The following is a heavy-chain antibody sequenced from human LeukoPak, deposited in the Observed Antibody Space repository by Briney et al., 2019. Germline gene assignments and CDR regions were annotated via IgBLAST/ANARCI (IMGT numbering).Heavy chain of an antibody. J-gene: IGHJ4*02. D-gene: IGHD6-13*01. V-gene: IGHV3-30-3*01. CDR2: ISYDGSNK. CDR3: AKDRTLAGFIGNKYYFDY. CDR1: GFTFSSYA. Sequence: PGRSLRLSCAASGFTFSSYAMHWVRQAPGKGLEWVAVISYDGSNKYYADSVKGRFTISRDDSKNTLYLQMNSLRAEDTAVYYCAKDRTLAGFIGNKYYFDYWGQGTLVTVSS.